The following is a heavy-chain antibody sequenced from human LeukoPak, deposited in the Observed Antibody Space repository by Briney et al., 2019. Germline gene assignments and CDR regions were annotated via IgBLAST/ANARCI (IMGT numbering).Heavy chain of an antibody. J-gene: IGHJ5*02. CDR2: IYPGDSDT. Sequence: GESLKISCKGSGYSFSSYWIGWVRQMPGKGLEWMGIIYPGDSDTRYSPSFQGQVTISAAKSVSTAYLQWSSLKASDTALYYCARRGIGITGTIYNWYDPWGQGTLVTVSS. D-gene: IGHD1-7*01. V-gene: IGHV5-51*01. CDR3: ARRGIGITGTIYNWYDP. CDR1: GYSFSSYW.